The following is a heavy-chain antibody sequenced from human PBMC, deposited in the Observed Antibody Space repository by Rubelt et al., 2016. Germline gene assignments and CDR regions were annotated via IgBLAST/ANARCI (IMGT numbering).Heavy chain of an antibody. CDR2: INHSGST. V-gene: IGHV4-34*01. CDR1: GGSFSGYY. J-gene: IGHJ5*01. D-gene: IGHD1-26*01. CDR3: ARGLGMGWFDS. Sequence: QVQLQQWGAGLLKPSETLSLTCAVYGGSFSGYYWSWIRQPPGKGLEWIGEINHSGSTNYNPSLKSRVTISEDPSKNQFSLKLNSLTAADTAVYYCARGLGMGWFDSWGHGTQVTVFS.